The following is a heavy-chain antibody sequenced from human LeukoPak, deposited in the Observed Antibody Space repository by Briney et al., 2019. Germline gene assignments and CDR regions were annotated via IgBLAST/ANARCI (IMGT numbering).Heavy chain of an antibody. CDR1: GFTFSSHS. J-gene: IGHJ4*02. Sequence: GSLRLSFAASGFTFSSHSMNWVRQAPGKGLQWISYISSSISTIYYADSVKGRFTISRDNAKNSLYLQMNSLRAEDTAVYYCAREGGNFFFDYWGQGTLVTVSS. CDR3: AREGGNFFFDY. V-gene: IGHV3-48*04. CDR2: ISSSISTI. D-gene: IGHD1-26*01.